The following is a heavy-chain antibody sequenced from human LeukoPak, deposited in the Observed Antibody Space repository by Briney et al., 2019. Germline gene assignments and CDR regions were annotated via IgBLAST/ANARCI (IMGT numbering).Heavy chain of an antibody. V-gene: IGHV1-8*01. CDR1: GYPFTTYE. J-gene: IGHJ5*02. CDR3: ARGPRNDP. Sequence: ASVKVSCKTSGYPFTTYEINWVRQAAGQGLEWMGWVHPNSGSTAYAQKFQGRVTMTRDTSISTAYMELTGLRSDDTAVYLCARGPRNDPWGQGTLVTVSS. D-gene: IGHD1-14*01. CDR2: VHPNSGST.